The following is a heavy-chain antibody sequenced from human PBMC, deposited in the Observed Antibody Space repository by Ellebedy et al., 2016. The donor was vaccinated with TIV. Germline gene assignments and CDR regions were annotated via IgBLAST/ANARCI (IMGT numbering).Heavy chain of an antibody. J-gene: IGHJ4*02. CDR3: ARAIAARHCDY. CDR1: GYTFIDYG. CDR2: VSAYSGNT. D-gene: IGHD6-6*01. V-gene: IGHV1-18*01. Sequence: AASVKVSCKSSGYTFIDYGVTWVRQAPGQGLDWMGWVSAYSGNTNYAENLQGRVTMTTDTSTDTAYMELRSLRSEDTAVYYCARAIAARHCDYWGQGTLVTVSS.